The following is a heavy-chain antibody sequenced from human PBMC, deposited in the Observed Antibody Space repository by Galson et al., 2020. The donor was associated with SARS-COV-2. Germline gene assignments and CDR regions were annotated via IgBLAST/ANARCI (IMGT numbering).Heavy chain of an antibody. Sequence: PSKTLSLTCTVSGGSISGGEYYWSWIRQPPGKGLEWIGYIYYSGSTYYNPSLKSRGTISVDTSKNPFSLKLRSVTAADTAVYYCASGPLSSTSTYYEVLGASSGGIYYTMDVWGQGTTVIVSS. CDR2: IYYSGST. V-gene: IGHV4-30-4*01. D-gene: IGHD1-26*01. CDR1: GGSISGGEYY. J-gene: IGHJ6*02. CDR3: ASGPLSSTSTYYEVLGASSGGIYYTMDV.